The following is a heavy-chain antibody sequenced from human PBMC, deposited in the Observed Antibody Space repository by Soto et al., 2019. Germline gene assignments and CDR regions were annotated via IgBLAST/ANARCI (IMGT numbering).Heavy chain of an antibody. Sequence: GGSLRLSCTASGFTFGYYAMSWVRQAPGKGLEWVGFIRSKAYGGTTEYAASVKGRFTISRDDSKSIAYLQMNSLKTEDTAVYYCTRDPSLSGYCSSTSCHPHYWGQGTLVTVSS. J-gene: IGHJ4*02. D-gene: IGHD2-2*01. CDR1: GFTFGYYA. V-gene: IGHV3-49*04. CDR3: TRDPSLSGYCSSTSCHPHY. CDR2: IRSKAYGGTT.